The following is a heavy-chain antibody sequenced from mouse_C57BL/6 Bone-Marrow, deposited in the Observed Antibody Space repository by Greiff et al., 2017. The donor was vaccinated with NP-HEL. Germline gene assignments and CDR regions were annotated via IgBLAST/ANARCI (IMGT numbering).Heavy chain of an antibody. CDR3: ARRFPNYFDY. CDR1: GFTFSSYG. J-gene: IGHJ2*01. CDR2: ISSGGSYT. Sequence: EVQVVESGGDLVKPGGSLKLSCAASGFTFSSYGMSWVRQTPDKRLEWVATISSGGSYTYYPDSVKGRFTISRDNAKNTLYLQMSSLKSEDTAMYYCARRFPNYFDYWGQGTTLTVSS. V-gene: IGHV5-6*01.